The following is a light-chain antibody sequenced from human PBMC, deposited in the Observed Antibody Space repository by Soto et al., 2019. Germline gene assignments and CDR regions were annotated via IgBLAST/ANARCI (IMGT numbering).Light chain of an antibody. CDR3: QQYNKWPRGT. CDR2: GAS. V-gene: IGKV3-15*01. CDR1: ESVSIN. J-gene: IGKJ1*01. Sequence: ETVMTQSPVTLSVSPGERATLSCRASESVSINLAWYQQKPGQAPRLLIYGASTRATGIPARFSGSGSGTEFTLTISSLQSEDFAVYYCQQYNKWPRGTFGQGTKVEIK.